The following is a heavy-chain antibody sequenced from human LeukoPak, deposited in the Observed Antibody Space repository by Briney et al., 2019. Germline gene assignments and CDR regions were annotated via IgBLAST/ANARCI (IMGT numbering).Heavy chain of an antibody. CDR2: INHSGST. J-gene: IGHJ5*02. D-gene: IGHD6-19*01. CDR1: GGSFSGYY. Sequence: SETLSLTRAVYGGSFSGYYWSWIRQPPGKGLEWIGEINHSGSTNYNPSLKSRVTISVDTSKNQFSLKLSSVTAADTAVYYCARRIAVAGPRGWFDPWGQGTLVTVSS. V-gene: IGHV4-34*01. CDR3: ARRIAVAGPRGWFDP.